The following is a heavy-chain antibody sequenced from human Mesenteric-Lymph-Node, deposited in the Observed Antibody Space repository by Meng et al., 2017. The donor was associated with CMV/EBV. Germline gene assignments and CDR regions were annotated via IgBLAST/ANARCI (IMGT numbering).Heavy chain of an antibody. CDR2: ISSSSSTI. Sequence: GESLKISCAASGFTFSSYSMNWVRQAPGKGLEWVSYISSSSSTIYYADSVKGRFTIFRDNAKNSLYLQMNSLRAEDTAVYYCARWAIVVVPAASGWFDPWGQGTLVTVSS. CDR3: ARWAIVVVPAASGWFDP. J-gene: IGHJ5*02. V-gene: IGHV3-48*04. CDR1: GFTFSSYS. D-gene: IGHD2-2*01.